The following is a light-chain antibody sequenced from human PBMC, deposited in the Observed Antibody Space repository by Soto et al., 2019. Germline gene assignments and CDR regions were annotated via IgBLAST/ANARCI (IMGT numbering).Light chain of an antibody. J-gene: IGKJ1*01. Sequence: EIVLTHSPGTLSLSAGERATLSCRASQSVSSNYFAWFQQRPGQAPRLLIYGVSTRATGTPDRFSGSGSGTDFTLTISSLEPEDFAVYYCQQRSNWRTFGQGTKVDIK. CDR2: GVS. CDR1: QSVSSNY. V-gene: IGKV3D-20*02. CDR3: QQRSNWRT.